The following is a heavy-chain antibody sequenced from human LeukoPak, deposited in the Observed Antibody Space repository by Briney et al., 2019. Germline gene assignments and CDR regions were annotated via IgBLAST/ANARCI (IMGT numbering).Heavy chain of an antibody. CDR2: ISPYNGNT. V-gene: IGHV1-18*01. D-gene: IGHD3-22*01. CDR3: ASQDPLTTTYDSSGYYWAPFDY. CDR1: GYTFTSYG. Sequence: GASVKVSCKASGYTFTSYGIIWVRQALGRGLEWMGWISPYNGNTNYAQKFQGRVTITRDTSASTAYMELSSLRSEDTAVYYCASQDPLTTTYDSSGYYWAPFDYWGQGTLVTVSS. J-gene: IGHJ4*02.